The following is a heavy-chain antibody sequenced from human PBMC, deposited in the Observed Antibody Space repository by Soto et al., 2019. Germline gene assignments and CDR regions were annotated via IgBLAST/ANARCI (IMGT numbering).Heavy chain of an antibody. CDR1: GFTFSSYA. CDR2: ISGSGGST. Sequence: GGSLRLSCAASGFTFSSYAMSWVRQAPGKGLEWVSAISGSGGSTYYADSVKGRFTISRDNSKNTLYLQMNSLRAEDTAVYYCAKAPGYYDFWSGFRYWGQGTLVTVSS. V-gene: IGHV3-23*01. CDR3: AKAPGYYDFWSGFRY. J-gene: IGHJ4*02. D-gene: IGHD3-3*01.